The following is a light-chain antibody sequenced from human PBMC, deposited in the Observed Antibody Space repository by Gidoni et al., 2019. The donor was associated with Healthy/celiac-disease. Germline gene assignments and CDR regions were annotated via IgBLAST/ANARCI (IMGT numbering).Light chain of an antibody. V-gene: IGLV2-11*01. J-gene: IGLJ3*02. Sequence: QSALTQPRSVSGSPGQSVTISCTGTSSDVGGYNYVSWYQQHPGKAPKLMIYDVSKRPSGVPDRFSGSKSGNTASLTISGLQAEDEADYYCCSYAGSYTLVFGGGTKLNVX. CDR3: CSYAGSYTLV. CDR2: DVS. CDR1: SSDVGGYNY.